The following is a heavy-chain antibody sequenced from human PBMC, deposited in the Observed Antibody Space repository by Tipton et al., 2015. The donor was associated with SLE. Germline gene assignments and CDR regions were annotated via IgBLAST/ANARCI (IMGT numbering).Heavy chain of an antibody. Sequence: LRLSCSVSGDSISSHYWNWIRQPPGKGLEWIGHFYTSGSTHYTPSLESRVTLSSDTPKNQFSLRVRSVTAADTAVYYCARGGGSYYDYWGQGTLVTVSS. CDR3: ARGGGSYYDY. D-gene: IGHD1-26*01. J-gene: IGHJ4*02. CDR2: FYTSGST. CDR1: GDSISSHY. V-gene: IGHV4-4*08.